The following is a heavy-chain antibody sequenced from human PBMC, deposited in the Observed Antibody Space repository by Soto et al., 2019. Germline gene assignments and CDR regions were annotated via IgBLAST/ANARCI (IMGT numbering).Heavy chain of an antibody. J-gene: IGHJ5*02. D-gene: IGHD3-10*01. CDR1: GFTFDDYG. Sequence: GGSLRLSCAASGFTFDDYGMSWVRQAPGKGLEWVSGINWNGGSTGYADSVKGRFTISRDNAKNSLYLQMNSLRAEDTALYHCARDREVRGGLKPDWFDPCGQGTLVTVSS. CDR2: INWNGGST. CDR3: ARDREVRGGLKPDWFDP. V-gene: IGHV3-20*01.